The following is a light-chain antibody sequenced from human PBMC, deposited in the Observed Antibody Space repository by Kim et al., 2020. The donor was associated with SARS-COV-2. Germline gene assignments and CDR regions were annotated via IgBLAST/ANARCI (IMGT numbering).Light chain of an antibody. CDR2: SNI. CDR1: SSNIGSNS. V-gene: IGLV1-44*01. J-gene: IGLJ3*02. CDR3: AAWDDSLNGWV. Sequence: GQRITISCYGSSSNIGSNSVNWYQQLPGTAPKLLIYSNIQRPSEVPVRFSGSKSGTSASLAISGLQSEDEADYYCAAWDDSLNGWVFGGGTQLTVL.